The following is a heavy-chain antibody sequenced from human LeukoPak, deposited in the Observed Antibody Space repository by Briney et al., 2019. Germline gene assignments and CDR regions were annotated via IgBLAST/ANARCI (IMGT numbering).Heavy chain of an antibody. CDR1: GYSFTSYC. D-gene: IGHD6-19*01. CDR3: ARLGTRSLRAVPGTTEFDY. Sequence: GESLKISCRGSGYSFTSYCIAWVRQIPGKGLEYMGIIYPADSDARYSPSFQGQVTISADKSISTAYPQWSSLKTSDTAIYYCARLGTRSLRAVPGTTEFDYWGQGTLVAVSS. CDR2: IYPADSDA. J-gene: IGHJ4*02. V-gene: IGHV5-51*01.